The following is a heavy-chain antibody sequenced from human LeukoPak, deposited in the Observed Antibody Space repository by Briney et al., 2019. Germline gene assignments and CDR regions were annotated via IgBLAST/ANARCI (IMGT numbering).Heavy chain of an antibody. CDR1: GFTFSSYG. D-gene: IGHD2-8*01. CDR3: AKLVYDTVDY. CDR2: IRYDGNDK. Sequence: GGSLRLSCAASGFTFSSYGMHWVRQAPGKGLEWVALIRYDGNDKFYADSVKGRFAISRDNSKNTLYLQMNSLRPEDAAVYYCAKLVYDTVDYWGQGTLVTVSS. J-gene: IGHJ4*02. V-gene: IGHV3-30*02.